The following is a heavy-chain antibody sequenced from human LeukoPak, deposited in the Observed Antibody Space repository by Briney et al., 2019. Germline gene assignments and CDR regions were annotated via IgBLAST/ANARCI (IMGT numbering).Heavy chain of an antibody. J-gene: IGHJ4*02. V-gene: IGHV4-34*01. Sequence: SETLSLTCAVYGGSFSGYYWSWIRRPPGKGLEWIGEINHSGSTNYNPSLKSRVTISVDTSKNQFSLKLSSVTAADTAVYYCASYRWLQFDYWGQGTLVTVSS. CDR3: ASYRWLQFDY. CDR2: INHSGST. D-gene: IGHD5-24*01. CDR1: GGSFSGYY.